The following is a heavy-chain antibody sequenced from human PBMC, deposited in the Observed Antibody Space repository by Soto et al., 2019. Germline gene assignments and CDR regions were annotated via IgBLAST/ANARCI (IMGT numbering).Heavy chain of an antibody. CDR2: IYHSGSI. CDR3: ARGKGHTGLNCFDP. Sequence: SETLSLTCAVSCYSISSGYYWGWIRQPPGKGLEWIGSIYHSGSIYYNPSLKSRVSISVDTSKNHFSLKLSSVTAADTAVYCCARGKGHTGLNCFDPWGQGTLVTVSS. J-gene: IGHJ5*02. CDR1: CYSISSGYY. D-gene: IGHD2-21*02. V-gene: IGHV4-38-2*01.